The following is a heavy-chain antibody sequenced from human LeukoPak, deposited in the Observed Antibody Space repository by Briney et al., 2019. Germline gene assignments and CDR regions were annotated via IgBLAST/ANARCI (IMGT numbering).Heavy chain of an antibody. Sequence: GGSLRLSCAASGFTFSAYWMTWVRQAPGKGLEWGANIKEDGTAKNYVDCVKGRFTLPRDNVKKSLYLEMNSLRVEDTAVYYCARGRWSGYWGQGTQVTVSS. CDR1: GFTFSAYW. D-gene: IGHD3-3*01. V-gene: IGHV3-7*01. CDR3: ARGRWSGY. J-gene: IGHJ4*02. CDR2: IKEDGTAK.